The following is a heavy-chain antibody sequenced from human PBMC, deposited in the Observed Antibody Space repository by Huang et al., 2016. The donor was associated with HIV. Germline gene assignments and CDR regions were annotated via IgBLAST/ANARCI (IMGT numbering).Heavy chain of an antibody. Sequence: QLVESGGDSVQSGRSLRLSCRGSGFIFNDFAINWFRQSPGRGLEWIGFVRSKAFGGASKGAPSVKDRFTVSRDEAKNVAFLQMYNLQVDDTAIYYCSPSGDDYFYFYMDVWGNGTTVIVS. CDR2: VRSKAFGGAS. J-gene: IGHJ6*03. CDR1: GFIFNDFA. D-gene: IGHD4-17*01. V-gene: IGHV3-49*03. CDR3: SPSGDDYFYFYMDV.